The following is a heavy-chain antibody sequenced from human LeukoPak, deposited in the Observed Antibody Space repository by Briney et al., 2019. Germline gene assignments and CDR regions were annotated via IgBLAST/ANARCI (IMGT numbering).Heavy chain of an antibody. CDR1: GGSISSGGYY. V-gene: IGHV4-30-2*01. CDR2: IYHSGST. J-gene: IGHJ5*02. CDR3: ASRWVTDRIAAAGYNWFDP. Sequence: SETLSLTFTVSGGSISSGGYYWSWIRQPPGKGLEWIGYIYHSGSTNYNPSLKSRVTISVDTSKNQFSLKLSSVTAADTAVYYCASRWVTDRIAAAGYNWFDPWGQGTLVTVSS. D-gene: IGHD6-13*01.